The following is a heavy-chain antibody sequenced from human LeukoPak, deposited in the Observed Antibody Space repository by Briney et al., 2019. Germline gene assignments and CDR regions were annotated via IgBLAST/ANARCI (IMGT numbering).Heavy chain of an antibody. Sequence: PGGSLRLSCAASGFTFSSYSMNWVRQAPGKGLEWVSSISSSSSYIYYADSVKGRFTISRDNAKNSLYLQMNSLRAEVTAVYHCARGLITFYDSSGCWGQGTLVTVSS. D-gene: IGHD3-22*01. CDR3: ARGLITFYDSSGC. CDR2: ISSSSSYI. J-gene: IGHJ4*02. CDR1: GFTFSSYS. V-gene: IGHV3-21*01.